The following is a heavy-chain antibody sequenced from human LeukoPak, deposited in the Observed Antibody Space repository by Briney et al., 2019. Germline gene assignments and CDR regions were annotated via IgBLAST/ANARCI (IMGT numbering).Heavy chain of an antibody. V-gene: IGHV3-33*01. Sequence: GGSLRLSCAASGFTFSSYGMHWVRQAPGKGLEWVAVIWYDGSNKYYADSVKGRFTISRDNSKNTLYLQMNSLRAEDTAVYYCARDAQYSSGWYDDYWGQGTLVTVSS. CDR1: GFTFSSYG. D-gene: IGHD6-19*01. CDR2: IWYDGSNK. CDR3: ARDAQYSSGWYDDY. J-gene: IGHJ4*02.